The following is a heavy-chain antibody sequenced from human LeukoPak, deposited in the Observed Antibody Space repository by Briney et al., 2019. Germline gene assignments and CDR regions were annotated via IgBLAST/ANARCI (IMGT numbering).Heavy chain of an antibody. CDR1: GISVSYNY. CDR2: IYPNAST. Sequence: GGTLRLSCAASGISVSYNYMSWVRRAPGKGLEWLSVIYPNASTFYTDPVKGRFTISRDSSTNTLHLQLSSLRADDTAVYYCGRDRGASGASWGQGTLVTVSS. J-gene: IGHJ5*02. D-gene: IGHD1-26*01. V-gene: IGHV3-66*01. CDR3: GRDRGASGAS.